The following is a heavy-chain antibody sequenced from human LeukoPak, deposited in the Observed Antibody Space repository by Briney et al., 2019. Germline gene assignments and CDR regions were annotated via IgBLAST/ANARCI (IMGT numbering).Heavy chain of an antibody. CDR2: VNDDGSDT. CDR3: AKDLFGGPARAYFDY. D-gene: IGHD3-16*01. CDR1: GLTFTHHW. Sequence: TGGSLRLSCAASGLTFTHHWMHWARQAPGKGLVWVSGVNDDGSDTYYADSVKGRFTISRDNAKNTLDLQMNSLRVEDTAVYYCAKDLFGGPARAYFDYWGQGSLVTVSS. V-gene: IGHV3-74*01. J-gene: IGHJ4*02.